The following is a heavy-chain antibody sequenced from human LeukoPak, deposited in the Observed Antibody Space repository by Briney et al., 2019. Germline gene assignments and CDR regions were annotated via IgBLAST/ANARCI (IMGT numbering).Heavy chain of an antibody. D-gene: IGHD3-10*01. CDR2: IYHSGST. J-gene: IGHJ4*02. Sequence: PSETLSLTCAVSGGSISSSNWWSWVRQPPGKGLEWIGEIYHSGSTNYNPSLKSRVTISVDKSKNQFSLKLSSVTAADTAVYYCAREPMVRGVNAPGYYLDYWGQGTLVTVSS. CDR3: AREPMVRGVNAPGYYLDY. V-gene: IGHV4-4*02. CDR1: GGSISSSNW.